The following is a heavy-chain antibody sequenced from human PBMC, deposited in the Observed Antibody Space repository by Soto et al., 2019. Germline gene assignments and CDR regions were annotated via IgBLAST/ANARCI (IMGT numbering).Heavy chain of an antibody. D-gene: IGHD1-26*01. J-gene: IGHJ4*02. V-gene: IGHV4-28*01. Sequence: PSETLSLTCAVSGYSISSSNWWGWIRQPPGKGLEWIGYIYYSGTTYYNPSLKSRVTMSVDTSKNQFFLKLTSVTAVDTAVYYCARREIQGPIDYWGQGTLVTVSS. CDR3: ARREIQGPIDY. CDR2: IYYSGTT. CDR1: GYSISSSNW.